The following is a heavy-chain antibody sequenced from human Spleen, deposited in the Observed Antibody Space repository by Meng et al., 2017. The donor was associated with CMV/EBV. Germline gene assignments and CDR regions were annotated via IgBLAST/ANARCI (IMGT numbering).Heavy chain of an antibody. Sequence: SETLSLTCSVSGGSISSGDYYWSWIRQPPGKGLEWIGYIYYSGSTYYNPSLKSRVFISVDTSNNQFSLRLSSVTAADTAVYYCARDSADFWSGYTYWGQGTLVTVSS. J-gene: IGHJ4*02. CDR3: ARDSADFWSGYTY. CDR1: GGSISSGDYY. D-gene: IGHD3-3*01. CDR2: IYYSGST. V-gene: IGHV4-30-4*08.